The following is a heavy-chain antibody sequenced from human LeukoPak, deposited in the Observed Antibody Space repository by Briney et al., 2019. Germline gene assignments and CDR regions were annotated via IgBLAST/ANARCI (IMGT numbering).Heavy chain of an antibody. CDR1: GYTFTSYY. J-gene: IGHJ4*02. V-gene: IGHV1-46*01. CDR3: AGGYSSSYDFDY. CDR2: TNPSGGST. Sequence: ASVKVSCKASGYTFTSYYMHWVRQAPGQGLEWMGITNPSGGSTSYAQKFQGRVTMTRDASTSTVYMELSSLRSEDTAVYYCAGGYSSSYDFDYWGQGTLVTVSS. D-gene: IGHD6-6*01.